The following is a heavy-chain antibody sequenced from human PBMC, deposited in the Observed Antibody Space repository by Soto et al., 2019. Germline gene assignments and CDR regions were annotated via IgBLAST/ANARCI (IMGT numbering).Heavy chain of an antibody. CDR1: GYTFTGYY. D-gene: IGHD6-13*01. J-gene: IGHJ4*02. CDR2: INPNSGGT. V-gene: IGHV1-2*02. Sequence: ASVKVSCKASGYTFTGYYMHWVRQAPGQGLEWMGWINPNSGGTNYAQKFQGRVTMTRDTSISTAYMELSRLRSDDTAVYYCAKTQFTYSSSRYGYWGQGTLVTVSS. CDR3: AKTQFTYSSSRYGY.